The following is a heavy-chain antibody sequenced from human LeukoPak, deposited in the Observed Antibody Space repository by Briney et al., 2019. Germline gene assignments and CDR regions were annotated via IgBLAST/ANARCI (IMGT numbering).Heavy chain of an antibody. Sequence: ASVKLSCKASGYTFTGYYMHWVRQAPGQGLEWMGRINPNSGGTNYAQEFQGRVTMTRDTSISTAYMELSRLRSDGTAVYYCASGYSGYALDAFDIWGQGTMVTVSS. J-gene: IGHJ3*02. CDR2: INPNSGGT. V-gene: IGHV1-2*06. D-gene: IGHD5-12*01. CDR3: ASGYSGYALDAFDI. CDR1: GYTFTGYY.